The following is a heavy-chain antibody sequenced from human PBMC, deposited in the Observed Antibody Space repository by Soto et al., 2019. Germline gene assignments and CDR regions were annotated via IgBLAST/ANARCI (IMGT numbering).Heavy chain of an antibody. CDR1: GYTFTSYG. Sequence: GASVKVSCKASGYTFTSYGISWVRQAPGQGLEWMGWISAYNGNTNYAQKLQGRVTMTTDTSTSTAYMELRSLRSDDTAVYYCARTLADRLLWWFDPWGQGTRVTVSS. CDR3: ARTLADRLLWWFDP. V-gene: IGHV1-18*01. J-gene: IGHJ5*02. CDR2: ISAYNGNT. D-gene: IGHD3-3*02.